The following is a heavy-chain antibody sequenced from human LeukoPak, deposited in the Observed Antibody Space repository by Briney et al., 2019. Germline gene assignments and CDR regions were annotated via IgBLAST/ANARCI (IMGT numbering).Heavy chain of an antibody. J-gene: IGHJ2*01. CDR1: GGSISSGSYY. CDR3: ARDAGYSSGWLHWYFDL. Sequence: SQTLSLTCTVSGGSISSGSYYWSWIRQTAGKGLEWIGRIYTSGSTNYNPSLKSRVTISVDTSKNQFSLKLSSVTAADTAVYYCARDAGYSSGWLHWYFDLWGRGTLVTVSS. D-gene: IGHD6-19*01. V-gene: IGHV4-61*02. CDR2: IYTSGST.